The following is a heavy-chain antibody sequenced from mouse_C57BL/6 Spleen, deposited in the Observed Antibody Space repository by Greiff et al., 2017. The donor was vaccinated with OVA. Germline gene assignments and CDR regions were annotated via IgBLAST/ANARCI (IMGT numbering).Heavy chain of an antibody. D-gene: IGHD2-2*01. J-gene: IGHJ3*01. CDR1: GYTFTSYW. V-gene: IGHV1-64*01. Sequence: QVQLQQPGAELVKPGASVKLSCKASGYTFTSYWMHWVKQRPGQGLEWIGMIHPNSGSTNYNEKFKSKATLTVDKSSSTAYMQLSSLTSVDSAVYYCARYGYEEWFADWGQGTLVTVSA. CDR3: ARYGYEEWFAD. CDR2: IHPNSGST.